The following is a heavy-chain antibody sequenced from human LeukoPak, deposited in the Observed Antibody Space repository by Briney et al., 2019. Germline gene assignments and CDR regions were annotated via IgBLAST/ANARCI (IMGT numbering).Heavy chain of an antibody. CDR2: IFDTGGT. V-gene: IGHV4-59*08. CDR3: ARHGGGYSFDY. D-gene: IGHD5-24*01. J-gene: IGHJ4*02. Sequence: SETLSLTCTASGGSISSYYWSWIRQPPGKGLEWVGCIFDTGGTNYNPALKSRVTISIDTSKDQFSLRLSSVTAADTAVYYCARHGGGYSFDYWGQGTLVTVSS. CDR1: GGSISSYY.